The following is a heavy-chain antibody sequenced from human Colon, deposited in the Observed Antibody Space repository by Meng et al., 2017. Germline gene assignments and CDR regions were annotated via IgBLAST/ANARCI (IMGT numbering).Heavy chain of an antibody. V-gene: IGHV4-31*03. CDR2: IYYSGST. CDR1: VGSISSGGFY. D-gene: IGHD4-17*01. J-gene: IGHJ5*02. Sequence: VQLQEAGPGLVKPSQTLSLTCTVSVGSISSGGFYWSWIRPHPGKGLEWIVYIYYSGSTYYNPSLRSRVAISIDTSKNQFSLKLTSVTAADTAVYFCARTNYGDYNWFDPWGQGTLVTVSS. CDR3: ARTNYGDYNWFDP.